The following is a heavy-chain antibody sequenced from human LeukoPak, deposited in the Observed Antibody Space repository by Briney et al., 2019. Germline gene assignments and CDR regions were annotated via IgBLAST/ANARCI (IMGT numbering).Heavy chain of an antibody. CDR2: IWYDGSNK. J-gene: IGHJ4*02. Sequence: GGSLRLSCAASGFTFRSYGMHWVRQAPGKGLEWVAVIWYDGSNKYYADSVKGRFTISRDNSKNTLYLQMNSLRAEDTAVYYCAKGASGYYDSSGYSPPFDYWGQGTLVTVSS. D-gene: IGHD3-22*01. V-gene: IGHV3-33*06. CDR3: AKGASGYYDSSGYSPPFDY. CDR1: GFTFRSYG.